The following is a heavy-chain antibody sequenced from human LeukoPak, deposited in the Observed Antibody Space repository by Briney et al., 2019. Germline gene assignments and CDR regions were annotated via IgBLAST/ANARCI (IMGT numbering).Heavy chain of an antibody. CDR1: GYSFTSYW. J-gene: IGHJ6*02. V-gene: IGHV5-51*03. CDR3: ARVLVVRGVIGYYGMDV. Sequence: PGESLKISCKGSGYSFTSYWIGWVRQMPGKGLERMGIIYPGDSDTRYSPSFQGQVTISADKSISTAYLQWSSLKASDTAMYYCARVLVVRGVIGYYGMDVWGQGTTVTVSS. D-gene: IGHD3-10*01. CDR2: IYPGDSDT.